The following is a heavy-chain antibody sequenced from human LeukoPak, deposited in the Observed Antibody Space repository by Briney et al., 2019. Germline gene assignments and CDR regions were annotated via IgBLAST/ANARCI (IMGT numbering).Heavy chain of an antibody. Sequence: EASVKVSCKASGYTFTSYAIHWVRQAPGQRLEWMGWVNADNSNTKYSQEFQGRVTITRDTSASTAYMDLNSLRSEDMAVYYCAVGDYYYDTRFDYWGQGTLVTVSS. D-gene: IGHD3-22*01. CDR3: AVGDYYYDTRFDY. V-gene: IGHV1-3*03. J-gene: IGHJ4*02. CDR1: GYTFTSYA. CDR2: VNADNSNT.